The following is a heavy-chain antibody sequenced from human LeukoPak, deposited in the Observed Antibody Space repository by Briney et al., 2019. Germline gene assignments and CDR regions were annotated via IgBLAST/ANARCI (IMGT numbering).Heavy chain of an antibody. V-gene: IGHV3-23*01. Sequence: GGSLRPSCAASGFTFSIYAMSWVRQAPGKGLEWVSGITDSGGSTFYADSVKGRFTISRDNSKNTLYLQMNNLRAEDTAVYYCAKRIVGATPAFDYWGQGTLVTVSS. J-gene: IGHJ4*02. CDR2: ITDSGGST. CDR1: GFTFSIYA. D-gene: IGHD1-26*01. CDR3: AKRIVGATPAFDY.